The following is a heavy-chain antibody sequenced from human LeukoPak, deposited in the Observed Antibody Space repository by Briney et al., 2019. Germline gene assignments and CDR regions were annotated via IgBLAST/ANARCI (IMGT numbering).Heavy chain of an antibody. J-gene: IGHJ4*02. CDR2: ISSSGSTI. Sequence: GSLRLSCAASGFTFSDYYMSWIRQAPGKGLEWVSYISSSGSTIYYADSVKGRFTISRDNAKNSLYLQMNSLRAEDTAVYYCARDGVGEIYEYSSSSILFDYWGQGTLVTVSS. CDR1: GFTFSDYY. D-gene: IGHD6-6*01. CDR3: ARDGVGEIYEYSSSSILFDY. V-gene: IGHV3-11*04.